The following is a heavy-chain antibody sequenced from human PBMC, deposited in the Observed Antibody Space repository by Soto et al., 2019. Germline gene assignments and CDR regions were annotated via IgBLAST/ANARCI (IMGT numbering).Heavy chain of an antibody. CDR1: GFTLTSYS. CDR3: ARVIGFGDLSPPTYYHYALDV. J-gene: IGHJ6*02. CDR2: ISKDGGSE. V-gene: IGHV3-30*09. Sequence: VQLVESGGGVVQPGRSLRLSCESSGFTLTSYSLYWVRQPPGKGLEWVALISKDGGSEYYADSVRGRFAISRDHSKSTLYLEMNSLRSEDTAIYFCARVIGFGDLSPPTYYHYALDVWGRGTTVTVSS. D-gene: IGHD3-10*01.